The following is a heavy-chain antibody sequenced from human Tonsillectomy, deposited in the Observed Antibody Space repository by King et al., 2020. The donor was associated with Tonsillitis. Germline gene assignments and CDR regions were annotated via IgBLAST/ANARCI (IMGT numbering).Heavy chain of an antibody. J-gene: IGHJ4*02. CDR1: GFTFSHSA. CDR2: IRTKLNNYAP. V-gene: IGHV3-73*02. D-gene: IGHD2-2*01. CDR3: TSLRYCDSNGCYDY. Sequence: VQLVESGGGLIQPGGSLKLSCAASGFTFSHSAIHWVRRASGKGLEYIARIRTKLNNYAPSYSATVKGRFTISRDDSKNTANLQMNSLKTEDTAVYYCTSLRYCDSNGCYDYWGQGTLVTVSS.